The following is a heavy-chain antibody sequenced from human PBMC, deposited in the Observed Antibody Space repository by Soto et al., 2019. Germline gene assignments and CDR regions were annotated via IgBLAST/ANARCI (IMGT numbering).Heavy chain of an antibody. V-gene: IGHV1-3*01. CDR1: GYSFTSYA. D-gene: IGHD2-2*01. Sequence: ASVKVSCKASGYSFTSYAIYWVRQAPGQRXEWMGWINAGNGNTKYSQKFQGRVTITSDTSASTAYMGLSSLRSEDTAVYFCARGVENIVVVLDVFGYYGMDVWGQGTTVTVSS. CDR2: INAGNGNT. J-gene: IGHJ6*02. CDR3: ARGVENIVVVLDVFGYYGMDV.